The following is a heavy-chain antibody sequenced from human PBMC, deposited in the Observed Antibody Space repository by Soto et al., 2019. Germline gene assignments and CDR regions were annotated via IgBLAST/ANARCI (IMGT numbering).Heavy chain of an antibody. J-gene: IGHJ4*02. D-gene: IGHD3-10*01. Sequence: QVQLQQWGAGLLKPSETLSLTCDVYGGTFSAYYWSWIRQPPGKGLEWSGEINHSGSTNYNPSSKSRVTISVDETKNQFSLKLSSGNAADTAVYYCARSGHLCDYWGQGTLVTVSS. CDR3: ARSGHLCDY. CDR2: INHSGST. V-gene: IGHV4-34*01. CDR1: GGTFSAYY.